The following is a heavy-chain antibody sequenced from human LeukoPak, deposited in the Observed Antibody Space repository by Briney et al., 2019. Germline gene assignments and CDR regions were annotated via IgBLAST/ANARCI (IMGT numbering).Heavy chain of an antibody. J-gene: IGHJ6*03. CDR3: AKGGGSGTFYYYYNMDV. Sequence: GGSLRLYCAASGFTFSSYAMSWVRQAPGKGLEWVSAISGSGSSTYYADSVKGRFTISRDNSKNTLYLQMNSLRAEDTAVYYCAKGGGSGTFYYYYNMDVWGKGTTVTVSS. CDR1: GFTFSSYA. D-gene: IGHD3-10*01. V-gene: IGHV3-23*01. CDR2: ISGSGSST.